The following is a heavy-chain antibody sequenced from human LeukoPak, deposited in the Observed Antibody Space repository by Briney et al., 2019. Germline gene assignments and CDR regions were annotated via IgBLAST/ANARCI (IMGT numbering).Heavy chain of an antibody. D-gene: IGHD3-10*01. CDR2: INNDGSAT. Sequence: LGGSLRLSCAASGFTFSSYWMHWVRQVPGKGLVWVSRINNDGSATNYADSVKGRFTISRDNAKNTLYLQMNSLRAEDTAVYYCARVSSRGVKSIDYWGQGTLVTVSS. V-gene: IGHV3-74*01. CDR1: GFTFSSYW. J-gene: IGHJ4*02. CDR3: ARVSSRGVKSIDY.